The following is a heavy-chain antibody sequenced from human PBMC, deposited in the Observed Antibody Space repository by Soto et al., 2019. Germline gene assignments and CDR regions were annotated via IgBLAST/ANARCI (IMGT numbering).Heavy chain of an antibody. V-gene: IGHV1-46*01. Sequence: QVQLVQSGAEVKKPGASVRVSCKASVYPFSSFYMHWVRQAPGQGLEWMGMIATSGGSTNYSQKFLGRVTMTRDPSSSTVYMALRILRSEDTAIYYCARDLGPEDRVAADYFHYGMDVWGQWNTVSVSS. D-gene: IGHD6-13*01. CDR2: IATSGGST. J-gene: IGHJ6*02. CDR3: ARDLGPEDRVAADYFHYGMDV. CDR1: VYPFSSFY.